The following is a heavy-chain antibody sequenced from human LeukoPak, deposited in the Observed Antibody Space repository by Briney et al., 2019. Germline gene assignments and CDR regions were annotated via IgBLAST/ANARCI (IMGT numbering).Heavy chain of an antibody. CDR1: GFTFSSYG. CDR3: ARGGSSWYLPFDY. Sequence: GGSLRLSCAASGFTFSSYGLHWVRQAPGKGLEWVAVISYDGTYKYYADSVKGRFTISRDNSKNTLYLQMNSLRAEDTAVYYCARGGSSWYLPFDYWGQGILVTVSS. J-gene: IGHJ4*02. CDR2: ISYDGTYK. V-gene: IGHV3-30*03. D-gene: IGHD6-13*01.